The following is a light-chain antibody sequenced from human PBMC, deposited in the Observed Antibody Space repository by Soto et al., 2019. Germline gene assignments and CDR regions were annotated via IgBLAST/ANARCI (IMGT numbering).Light chain of an antibody. Sequence: PVERVTLPCRASQSVSSNLAWYQQKPGQAPMPLIYDASNSATGIPARFSGSGSGTDFNLTISRLETEDFAVYYCQQRSNWPRTFGQGTKLDI. V-gene: IGKV3-11*01. CDR1: QSVSSN. J-gene: IGKJ1*01. CDR2: DAS. CDR3: QQRSNWPRT.